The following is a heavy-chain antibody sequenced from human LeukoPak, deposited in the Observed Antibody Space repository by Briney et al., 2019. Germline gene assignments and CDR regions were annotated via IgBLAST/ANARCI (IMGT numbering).Heavy chain of an antibody. J-gene: IGHJ4*02. Sequence: PGRSLRLSCAASGFTFSSYGMHWVRQAPGKGLEWVVVISYDGSDKYYADSVKGRFTISRDNSKNTLYLQMNSLRAEDTAVYYCAKDRDMAAADYYFDYWGQGTLVTVSS. CDR2: ISYDGSDK. CDR1: GFTFSSYG. CDR3: AKDRDMAAADYYFDY. D-gene: IGHD6-13*01. V-gene: IGHV3-30*18.